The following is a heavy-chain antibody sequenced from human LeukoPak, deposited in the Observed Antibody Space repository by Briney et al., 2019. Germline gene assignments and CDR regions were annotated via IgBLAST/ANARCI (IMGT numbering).Heavy chain of an antibody. CDR1: GYTFTGYY. CDR3: ARERETALSLGYMDV. D-gene: IGHD5-18*01. Sequence: GASVKVSCKASGYTFTGYYMHWVRQAPRQGLEWMGWINPNSGGTNYAQKFQGRVTMTRDTSISTAYMELSRLRSDDTAVYYCARERETALSLGYMDVWSKGTTVTISS. V-gene: IGHV1-2*02. J-gene: IGHJ6*03. CDR2: INPNSGGT.